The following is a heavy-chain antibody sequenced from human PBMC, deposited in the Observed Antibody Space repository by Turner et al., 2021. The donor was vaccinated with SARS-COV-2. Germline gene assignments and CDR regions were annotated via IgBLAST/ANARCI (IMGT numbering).Heavy chain of an antibody. D-gene: IGHD2-21*02. CDR1: GYTLTELS. CDR3: ATGYAYCGGGCSIDF. J-gene: IGHJ4*02. V-gene: IGHV1-24*01. CDR2: FDPEDAKT. Sequence: QVQLVQSGAEAKKPGASVKVSCKVSGYTLTELSMHWVRQAPGKGLEWMGGFDPEDAKTIYAQKFQGRVTMTEDTSTDTAYMELSSLRSEDTAVYYCATGYAYCGGGCSIDFWGQGTLVTVSS.